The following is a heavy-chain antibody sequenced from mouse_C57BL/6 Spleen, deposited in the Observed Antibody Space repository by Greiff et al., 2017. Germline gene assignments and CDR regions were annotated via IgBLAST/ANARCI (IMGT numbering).Heavy chain of an antibody. V-gene: IGHV1-69*01. CDR2: IDPSDSYT. J-gene: IGHJ3*01. CDR1: GYTFTSYW. Sequence: VQLQQPGAELVMPGASVKLSCKASGYTFTSYWMHWVKQRPGQGLEWIGEIDPSDSYTNYTQKFKGKSTLTVDKSSSTAYMQLSSLTSEDSAVYYCARSDSSGSAYWGQGTLVTVSA. CDR3: ARSDSSGSAY. D-gene: IGHD3-2*02.